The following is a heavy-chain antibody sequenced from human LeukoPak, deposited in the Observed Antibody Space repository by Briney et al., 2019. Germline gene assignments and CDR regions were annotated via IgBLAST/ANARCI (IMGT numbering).Heavy chain of an antibody. CDR1: GGSISSSSYY. V-gene: IGHV4-39*02. D-gene: IGHD3-9*01. CDR3: ARESEFDATGYLY. CDR2: IYYSGST. J-gene: IGHJ4*02. Sequence: SETLSLTCTVSGGSISSSSYYWGWVRQPPGKGLEWIGSIYYSGSTYYNPSLKSRVTMSVDTSKNHFSVKLSSVTAADTAVYYCARESEFDATGYLYWGQGILVTVSS.